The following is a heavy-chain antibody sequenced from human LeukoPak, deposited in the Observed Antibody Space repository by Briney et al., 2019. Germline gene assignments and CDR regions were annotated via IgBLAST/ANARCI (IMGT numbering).Heavy chain of an antibody. Sequence: PGRSLRLSCAASGFTFSSYGMHWVRQAPGKGLEWVAVIWYDGSNKYYADSVKGRFTISRDNSKNTLYLQMNGLRAEDTAVYYCAKDRIAAAGTADYWGQGTLVTVSS. D-gene: IGHD6-13*01. CDR1: GFTFSSYG. V-gene: IGHV3-33*06. J-gene: IGHJ4*02. CDR2: IWYDGSNK. CDR3: AKDRIAAAGTADY.